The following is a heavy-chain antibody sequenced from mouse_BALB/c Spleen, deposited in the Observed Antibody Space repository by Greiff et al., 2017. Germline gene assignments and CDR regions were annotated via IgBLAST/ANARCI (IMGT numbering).Heavy chain of an antibody. J-gene: IGHJ2*01. CDR1: GYTFTSYW. CDR3: ARRGFTTAYYFDY. V-gene: IGHV1S81*02. D-gene: IGHD1-2*01. Sequence: VQLQQPGAELVKPGASVKLSCKASGYTFTSYWMHWVKQRPGQGLEWIGEINPSNGRTNYNEKFKSKATLTVDKSSSTAYMQLSSLTSEDSAVYYCARRGFTTAYYFDYWGQGTTLTVSS. CDR2: INPSNGRT.